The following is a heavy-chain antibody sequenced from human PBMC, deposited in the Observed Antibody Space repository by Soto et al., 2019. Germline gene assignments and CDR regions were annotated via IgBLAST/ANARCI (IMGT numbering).Heavy chain of an antibody. CDR2: IRSKAYGGTT. J-gene: IGHJ5*02. CDR3: TRGSPDYGDYVDWFDP. Sequence: NPGGSLRLSCTASGFTFGDYAMSWFRQAPGKGLEWVGFIRSKAYGGTTEYAASVKGRFTISRDDSKSIAYLQMNSLKTEDTAVYYCTRGSPDYGDYVDWFDPWGQGTLVTVSS. V-gene: IGHV3-49*05. CDR1: GFTFGDYA. D-gene: IGHD4-17*01.